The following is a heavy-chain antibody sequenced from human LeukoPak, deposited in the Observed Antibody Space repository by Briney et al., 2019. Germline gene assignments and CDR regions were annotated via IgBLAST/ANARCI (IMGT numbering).Heavy chain of an antibody. D-gene: IGHD3-22*01. V-gene: IGHV1-69*05. Sequence: GAPVKVSCKASGGTFSSYAISWVRQAPGQGLEWMGGIIPIFGTANYAQKFQGRVTITTDESTSTAYMELSSLRSEDTAVYYCATFGAYYDSSGQVREAFDIWGQGTMVTVSS. CDR2: IIPIFGTA. J-gene: IGHJ3*02. CDR1: GGTFSSYA. CDR3: ATFGAYYDSSGQVREAFDI.